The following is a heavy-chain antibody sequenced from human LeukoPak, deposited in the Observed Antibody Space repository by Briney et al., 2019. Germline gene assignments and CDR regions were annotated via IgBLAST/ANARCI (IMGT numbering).Heavy chain of an antibody. D-gene: IGHD3-22*01. V-gene: IGHV1-2*02. J-gene: IGHJ4*02. CDR3: ARDAGGDSSGSPDY. CDR1: GYSFTGYS. Sequence: ASVKVSCKASGYSFTGYSMHWVRQAPGQGLEWMGWINPNSGGTNYAQKFQGRVTMTRDTSISTAYMELSRLRSDDAAVYYCARDAGGDSSGSPDYWGQGTLVTVSS. CDR2: INPNSGGT.